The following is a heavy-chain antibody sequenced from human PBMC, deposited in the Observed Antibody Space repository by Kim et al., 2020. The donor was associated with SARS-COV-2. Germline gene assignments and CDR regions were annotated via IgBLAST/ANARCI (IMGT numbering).Heavy chain of an antibody. D-gene: IGHD2-15*01. Sequence: ASVKVSCKASGYTFTSYGISWVRQAPGQGLEWMGWISAYNGNTNYAQKLQGRVTMTTDTSTSTAYMELRSLRSDDTAVYYCARDLGGYCSSGSCATEGDYWGQGTLVTVSS. CDR1: GYTFTSYG. V-gene: IGHV1-18*04. CDR3: ARDLGGYCSSGSCATEGDY. J-gene: IGHJ4*02. CDR2: ISAYNGNT.